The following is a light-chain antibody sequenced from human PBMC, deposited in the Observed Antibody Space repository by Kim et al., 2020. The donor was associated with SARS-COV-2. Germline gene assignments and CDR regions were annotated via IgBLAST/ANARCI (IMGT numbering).Light chain of an antibody. Sequence: SSELTQDPAVSVALGQTVRITCQGDSLRSYYASWYQQKPGQAPVLVIYGTNNRPSGNPDRFSGSSSGNTASLTITGAQAEDEADYYCNSRDSRGNHVVFG. CDR1: SLRSYY. CDR3: NSRDSRGNHVV. CDR2: GTN. J-gene: IGLJ2*01. V-gene: IGLV3-19*01.